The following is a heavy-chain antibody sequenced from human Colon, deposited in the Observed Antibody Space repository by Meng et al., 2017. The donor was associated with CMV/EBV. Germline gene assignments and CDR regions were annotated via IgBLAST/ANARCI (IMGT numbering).Heavy chain of an antibody. Sequence: VSGGSISNFYWSWMRQSPGKGLEWIAYINYSGRTNFNPSLKSRATISVDTSKNQISLKLNSVTAADTAVYYCARHWRTDGWTGFFQHWGQGALVTVSS. J-gene: IGHJ1*01. CDR3: ARHWRTDGWTGFFQH. CDR2: INYSGRT. CDR1: GGSISNFY. V-gene: IGHV4-59*08. D-gene: IGHD5-24*01.